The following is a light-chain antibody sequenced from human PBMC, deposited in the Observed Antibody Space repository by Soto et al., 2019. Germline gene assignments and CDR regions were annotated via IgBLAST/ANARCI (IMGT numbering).Light chain of an antibody. CDR3: QQYNSLSPT. Sequence: DIQMTQSPSTLSASVGDRVTITCRTSQSITSWLAWYQQKPGKAPKLLIYDASSLESGVPSRFSGSGSGTAFTLTISSLQHEDFDTYYCQQYNSLSPTLGQGTKVDIK. V-gene: IGKV1-5*01. CDR1: QSITSW. J-gene: IGKJ1*01. CDR2: DAS.